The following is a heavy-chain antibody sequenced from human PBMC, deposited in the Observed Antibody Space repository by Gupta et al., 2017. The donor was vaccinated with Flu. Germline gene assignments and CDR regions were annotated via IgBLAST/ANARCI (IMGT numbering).Heavy chain of an antibody. V-gene: IGHV4-39*01. CDR3: ARXFXYYESSXHSYRGYFYGLDV. CDR2: INYSGNT. J-gene: IGHJ6*02. Sequence: RQAPGKGLEWIGNINYSGNTHYNMFLKSRVSISVDLPKNQFSLQLSSVTAADTAVYYCARXFXYYESSXHSYRGYFYGLDVWGQGTTVTVSS. D-gene: IGHD3-22*01.